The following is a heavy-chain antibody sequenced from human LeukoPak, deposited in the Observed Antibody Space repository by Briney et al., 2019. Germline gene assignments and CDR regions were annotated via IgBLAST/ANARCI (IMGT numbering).Heavy chain of an antibody. V-gene: IGHV3-30*02. Sequence: PGGSLRLSCAASGFTFSSYEMNWVRQAPGKGLEWVAFIRNDGTNIYYVDSVKGRFTISRDNSKNTVYLQMNSLRTEDTAVYYCAKEGFDPWGQGTLVTVSS. CDR2: IRNDGTNI. CDR1: GFTFSSYE. CDR3: AKEGFDP. J-gene: IGHJ5*02.